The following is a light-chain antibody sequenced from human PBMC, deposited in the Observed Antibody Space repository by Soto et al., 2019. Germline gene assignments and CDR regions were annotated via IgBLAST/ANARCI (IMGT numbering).Light chain of an antibody. CDR3: SSYTSSSTRV. Sequence: QFVLTQPASVSGSPGQSITISCTGTSDDVGGYNYVSWYQQHPGKAPKLMIYEVSNRPSGVSNRFSGSKSGNTASLTISGLQAEDEADYYCSSYTSSSTRVFGGGTKLTVL. CDR1: SDDVGGYNY. CDR2: EVS. V-gene: IGLV2-14*01. J-gene: IGLJ3*02.